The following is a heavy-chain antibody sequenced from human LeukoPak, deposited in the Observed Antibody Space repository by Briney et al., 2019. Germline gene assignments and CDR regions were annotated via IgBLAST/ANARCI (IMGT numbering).Heavy chain of an antibody. CDR1: GYSISSGYY. J-gene: IGHJ2*01. CDR3: ARDWAADTLRYFDL. Sequence: PSETLSLTCTVSGYSISSGYYWGWIRQPPGKGLEWIGNIYHSGSTYYNPSLKSRVTMSVDTSKNQFSLKLSSVTAADTAVYYCARDWAADTLRYFDLWGRGTLVTVSS. V-gene: IGHV4-38-2*02. CDR2: IYHSGST. D-gene: IGHD6-13*01.